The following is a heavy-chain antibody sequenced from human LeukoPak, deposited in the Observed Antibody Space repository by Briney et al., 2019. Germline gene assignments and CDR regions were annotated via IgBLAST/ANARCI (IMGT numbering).Heavy chain of an antibody. CDR3: ARAQQLVHAFDI. CDR1: GFTFSSYW. D-gene: IGHD6-13*01. J-gene: IGHJ3*02. Sequence: GGSLRLSCAASGFTFSSYWMHWVRHAPGKGLVWVSRINSDGSSTSYADSVKGRFTISRDNAKNTLYLQMNSLRAEDTAVYYCARAQQLVHAFDIWGQGTMVTVSS. V-gene: IGHV3-74*01. CDR2: INSDGSST.